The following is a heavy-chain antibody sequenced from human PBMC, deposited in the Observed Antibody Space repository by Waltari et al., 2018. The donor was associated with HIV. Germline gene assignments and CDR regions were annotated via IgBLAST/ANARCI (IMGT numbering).Heavy chain of an antibody. CDR2: ISGYNANT. V-gene: IGHV1-18*01. J-gene: IGHJ6*02. CDR1: GYIFTQYG. CDR3: ARGLGGSYYYGVDV. Sequence: QVHLVKSGAEVKMPEASVRFSCKTSGYIFTQYGVSWVRQAPGQGLVWLGWISGYNANTNYAQRLQGRVTLTTDTSTSTAYMELRSLRSDDTAVYYCARGLGGSYYYGVDVWGQGTTVTVS.